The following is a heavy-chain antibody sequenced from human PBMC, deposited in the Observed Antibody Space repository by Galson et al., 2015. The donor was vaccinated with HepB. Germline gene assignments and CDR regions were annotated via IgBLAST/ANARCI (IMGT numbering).Heavy chain of an antibody. CDR1: GFTFSNYS. D-gene: IGHD3-3*01. CDR2: ISYDGSNK. Sequence: SLRLSCAASGFTFSNYSIHWVRQAPGKGLAWVADISYDGSNKYFADSVKGRFTISRDNSKNTLYLQMNSLRTEDTAVYYCSRGSTRTDYDSWSGYYQGGGFDPWGQGTLVTVSS. V-gene: IGHV3-30*04. J-gene: IGHJ5*02. CDR3: SRGSTRTDYDSWSGYYQGGGFDP.